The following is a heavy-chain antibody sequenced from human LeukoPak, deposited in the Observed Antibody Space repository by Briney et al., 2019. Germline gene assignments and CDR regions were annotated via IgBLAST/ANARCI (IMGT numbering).Heavy chain of an antibody. J-gene: IGHJ4*02. V-gene: IGHV1-18*01. CDR1: GYTFTSYG. Sequence: GASVKVSCKASGYTFTSYGISWVRQAPGQGLEWMGWISAYNGNTNYAQKLQGRVTMTTDTSTSTAYMELRSLRSDDTAVYYCARARQGLKRIFFMVRGPKSYYFDYWGQGTLVTVSS. CDR2: ISAYNGNT. CDR3: ARARQGLKRIFFMVRGPKSYYFDY. D-gene: IGHD3-10*01.